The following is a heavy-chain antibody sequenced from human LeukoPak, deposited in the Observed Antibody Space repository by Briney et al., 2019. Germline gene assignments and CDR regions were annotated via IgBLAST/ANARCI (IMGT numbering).Heavy chain of an antibody. V-gene: IGHV1-2*02. J-gene: IGHJ4*02. CDR3: ARGSYYDSSGYADY. CDR1: GYTFTGYY. Sequence: ASVKVSCKASGYTFTGYYMHWVRQAPGQGLEWTGWINPNSGGTNYAQKFQGRVTMTRDTSISTAYMELSRLRSDDTAVYYCARGSYYDSSGYADYWGQGTLVTVSS. D-gene: IGHD3-22*01. CDR2: INPNSGGT.